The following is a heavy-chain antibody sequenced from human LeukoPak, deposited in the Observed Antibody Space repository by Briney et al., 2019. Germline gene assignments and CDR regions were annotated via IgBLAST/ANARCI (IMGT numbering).Heavy chain of an antibody. Sequence: PSQTLSLTCTVSGGSISSGGYYWSWIRQHPGKGLDWIGSMYYSGSTNYNPSLKSRVTISVDTSKNQFSLRLNSVTTADTAVYYCARSRIVGDGYSYGYWGQGTLVTVSS. D-gene: IGHD5-24*01. V-gene: IGHV4-61*08. CDR3: ARSRIVGDGYSYGY. CDR2: MYYSGST. CDR1: GGSISSGGYY. J-gene: IGHJ4*02.